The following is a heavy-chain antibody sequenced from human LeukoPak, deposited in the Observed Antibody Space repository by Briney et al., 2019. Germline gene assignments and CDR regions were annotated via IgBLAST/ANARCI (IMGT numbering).Heavy chain of an antibody. CDR2: IYTSGST. CDR3: ARGPGITISLGALGGYFDY. Sequence: SETLSLTCTVSGGSISSYYWSWIRQPAGKGLEWIGRIYTSGSTNYNPSLKSRVTISVDTSKNQFSLKLSSVTAADTAVYYCARGPGITISLGALGGYFDYWGQGTLVTVSS. J-gene: IGHJ4*02. CDR1: GGSISSYY. V-gene: IGHV4-4*07. D-gene: IGHD3-9*01.